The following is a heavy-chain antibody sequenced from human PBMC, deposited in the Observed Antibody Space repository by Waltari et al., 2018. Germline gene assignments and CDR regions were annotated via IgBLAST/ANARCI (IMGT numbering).Heavy chain of an antibody. V-gene: IGHV3-33*06. CDR3: AKEQEAFDI. Sequence: QLQLVESGGGVVQPGKSLRLSCAASGFTMSSYFLHWVRQAPGKGLEWVAVVWSDGNEKYYGDSVTGRFTISRDNSKNRVYLQMNSLRAEDTAVYFCAKEQEAFDIWGQGTVVTVS. CDR1: GFTMSSYF. J-gene: IGHJ3*02. CDR2: VWSDGNEK.